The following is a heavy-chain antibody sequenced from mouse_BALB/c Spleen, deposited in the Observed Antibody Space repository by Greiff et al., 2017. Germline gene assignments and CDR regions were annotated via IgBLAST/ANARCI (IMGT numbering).Heavy chain of an antibody. V-gene: IGHV1-7*01. J-gene: IGHJ4*01. CDR1: GYTLTSYW. CDR3: ARFGNYDYAMDY. D-gene: IGHD2-1*01. CDR2: INPSTGYT. Sequence: VQLQQSGAELVKPGASVKMSCKASGYTLTSYWMHWVKQRPGQGLEWIGYINPSTGYTEYNQKFKDKATLTADKSSSTAYMQLSSLTSEDSAVYYCARFGNYDYAMDYWGQGTSVTVSS.